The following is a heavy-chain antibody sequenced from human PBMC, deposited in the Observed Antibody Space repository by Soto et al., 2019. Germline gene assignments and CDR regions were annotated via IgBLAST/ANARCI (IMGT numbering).Heavy chain of an antibody. CDR1: GYTFTSYD. J-gene: IGHJ6*02. Sequence: ASVKVSCKASGYTFTSYDINWVRQATGQGLEWMGWMNPNSGNTGYAQKFQGRVTMTRNTSISTAYMELSSLRSEDTAVYYCARYPPRIARRVYYYYYGMDVWGQGTTVTVSS. V-gene: IGHV1-8*01. D-gene: IGHD6-13*01. CDR3: ARYPPRIARRVYYYYYGMDV. CDR2: MNPNSGNT.